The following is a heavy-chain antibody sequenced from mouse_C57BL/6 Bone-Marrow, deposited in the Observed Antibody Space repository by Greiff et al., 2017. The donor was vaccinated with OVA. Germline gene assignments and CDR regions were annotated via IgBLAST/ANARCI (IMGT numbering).Heavy chain of an antibody. D-gene: IGHD1-3*01. V-gene: IGHV1-54*01. Sequence: VQLQESGAELVRPGTSVKVSCKASGYAFTNYLIVWVKQRPGQGLEWIGVINPGSGGTNYNEKFKGKATLTADKSSSTAYMQLSSLTSENSAVYYCAREVYPWFAYWGQGTLVTVSA. J-gene: IGHJ3*01. CDR1: GYAFTNYL. CDR2: INPGSGGT. CDR3: AREVYPWFAY.